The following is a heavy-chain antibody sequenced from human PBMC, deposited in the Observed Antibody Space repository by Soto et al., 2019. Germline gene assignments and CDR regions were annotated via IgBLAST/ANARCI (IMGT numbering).Heavy chain of an antibody. CDR3: TRDGRGLGRLSLFEY. D-gene: IGHD2-21*02. CDR2: IYSGETT. Sequence: PGGSLRLSCAASGFNVNSDYMNCVRQTPGKGLEWVASIYSGETTYYADSVRGRFTISSDKSRNTLYFQLSSLRIEDTAVYYCTRDGRGLGRLSLFEYWGQGVLVTVSS. J-gene: IGHJ4*02. CDR1: GFNVNSDY. V-gene: IGHV3-53*01.